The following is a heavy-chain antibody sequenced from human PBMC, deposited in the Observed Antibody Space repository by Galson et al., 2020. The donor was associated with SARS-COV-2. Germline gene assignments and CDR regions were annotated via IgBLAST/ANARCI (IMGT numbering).Heavy chain of an antibody. CDR1: GFTFSSYG. D-gene: IGHD6-13*01. Sequence: GGSLRLSCAASGFTFSSYGMHWVRQAPGKGLERVAVISYDGSNKYYADSVKGRFTISRDNSKNTLYLQMNSLRAEDTAVYYCAKDLIAAAGLTMDVWGKGTTVTISS. J-gene: IGHJ6*03. V-gene: IGHV3-30*18. CDR2: ISYDGSNK. CDR3: AKDLIAAAGLTMDV.